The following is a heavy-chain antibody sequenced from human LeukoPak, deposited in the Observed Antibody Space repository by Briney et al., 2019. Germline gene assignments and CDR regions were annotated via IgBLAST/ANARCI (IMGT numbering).Heavy chain of an antibody. V-gene: IGHV3-11*01. Sequence: TGGSLRLSCAASGFTFSDYYMSWIRQAPGKGLEWVSYISSSGSTIYYADSVKGRFTISRDNAKNSLYLQMNSLRAEDTAVYYCARSPPRPDAFDIWGQGTVVTVSS. CDR3: ARSPPRPDAFDI. CDR2: ISSSGSTI. J-gene: IGHJ3*02. CDR1: GFTFSDYY.